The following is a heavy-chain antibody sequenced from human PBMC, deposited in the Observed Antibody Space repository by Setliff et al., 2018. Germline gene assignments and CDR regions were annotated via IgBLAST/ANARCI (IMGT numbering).Heavy chain of an antibody. Sequence: GGSLRLSCGVFGLTFSSYEMIWVRQAPGKGLEWVANIKQDGSEKYYVDSVKGRFTISRDNAKNSLYLQMNSLRAEDTAVYYCAREKMATNYYYYYMDVWGKGTTVTVSS. CDR2: IKQDGSEK. V-gene: IGHV3-7*01. D-gene: IGHD5-12*01. CDR1: GLTFSSYE. J-gene: IGHJ6*03. CDR3: AREKMATNYYYYYMDV.